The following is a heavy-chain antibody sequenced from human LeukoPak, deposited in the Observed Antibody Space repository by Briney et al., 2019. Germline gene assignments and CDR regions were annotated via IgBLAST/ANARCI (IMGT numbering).Heavy chain of an antibody. CDR2: INHSGST. D-gene: IGHD3-10*01. J-gene: IGHJ4*02. CDR1: GGSISSYY. CDR3: ARGLITMVRGVTKKGDYFDY. Sequence: SETLSLTCTVSGGSISSYYWSWIRQPAGKGLEWIGEINHSGSTNYNPSLKSRVTISVDTSKNQFSLKLSSVTAADTAVYYCARGLITMVRGVTKKGDYFDYWGQGTLATVSS. V-gene: IGHV4-34*01.